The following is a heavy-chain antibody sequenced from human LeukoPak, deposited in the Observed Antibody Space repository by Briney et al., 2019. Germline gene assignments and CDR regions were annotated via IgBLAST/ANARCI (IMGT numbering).Heavy chain of an antibody. Sequence: GGSLRLSCAASGFTFSSYGMHWVRQAPGKGLEWVAFIRCDGSNKYYADSLKGRFTISRDNSKNTLYLQMNSLRAEDTAVYYCATVGWVAIFGVVITPNVDYWGQGTLVTVSS. V-gene: IGHV3-30*02. J-gene: IGHJ4*02. D-gene: IGHD3-3*01. CDR1: GFTFSSYG. CDR2: IRCDGSNK. CDR3: ATVGWVAIFGVVITPNVDY.